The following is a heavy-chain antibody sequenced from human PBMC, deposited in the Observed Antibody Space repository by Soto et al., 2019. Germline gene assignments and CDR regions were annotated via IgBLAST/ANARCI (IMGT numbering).Heavy chain of an antibody. Sequence: SETLSLTCTVSVGSISGGDYYWSWIRQPPGKGLEWIGYIYYSGSTYYNPSLKSRVTISVDTSKNQFSLKLSSVTAADTAVYYCARDNILGILYGGMDVWGQGTTVTVSS. J-gene: IGHJ6*02. CDR3: ARDNILGILYGGMDV. CDR2: IYYSGST. D-gene: IGHD3-3*01. CDR1: VGSISGGDYY. V-gene: IGHV4-30-4*01.